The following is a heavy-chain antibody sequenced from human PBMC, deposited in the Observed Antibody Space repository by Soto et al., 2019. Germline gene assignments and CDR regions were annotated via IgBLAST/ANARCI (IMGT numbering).Heavy chain of an antibody. J-gene: IGHJ3*02. V-gene: IGHV4-59*01. Sequence: ETLSLTCTVSGGSISSYYWSWIRQPPGKGLEWIGYIYYSGSTNYNPSLKSRVTISVDTSKNQFSLKLSSVTAADTAVYYCARHIVVVTALDAFDIWGQGTMVTVSS. CDR3: ARHIVVVTALDAFDI. D-gene: IGHD2-21*02. CDR1: GGSISSYY. CDR2: IYYSGST.